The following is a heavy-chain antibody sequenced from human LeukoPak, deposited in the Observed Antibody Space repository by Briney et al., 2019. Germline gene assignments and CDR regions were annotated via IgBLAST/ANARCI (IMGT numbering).Heavy chain of an antibody. V-gene: IGHV3-21*01. J-gene: IGHJ4*02. Sequence: AGGSLRLSCAASRFTFSSYSMNWVRQAPGKGLEWVSSISSSSSYIYYADSVKGRFTISRDNAKNSLYLQINSLSAEDTAVYYCARDYGGSDFDYWGQGTLVTVSS. CDR3: ARDYGGSDFDY. D-gene: IGHD3-16*01. CDR1: RFTFSSYS. CDR2: ISSSSSYI.